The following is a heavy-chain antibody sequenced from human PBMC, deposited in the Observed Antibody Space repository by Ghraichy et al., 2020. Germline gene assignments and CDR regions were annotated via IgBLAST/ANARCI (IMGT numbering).Heavy chain of an antibody. V-gene: IGHV1-24*01. CDR2: FNPEDGET. CDR3: ATGLYYYGSGRLVDQ. J-gene: IGHJ4*02. D-gene: IGHD3-10*01. Sequence: ASVKVSCKVSGYTLTELSMHWVRQAPGKGLEWMGSFNPEDGETIYAQKFQGRVTITEDTSTDTAYMELSSLRSEDTAVYYCATGLYYYGSGRLVDQWGQGNLVTVSS. CDR1: GYTLTELS.